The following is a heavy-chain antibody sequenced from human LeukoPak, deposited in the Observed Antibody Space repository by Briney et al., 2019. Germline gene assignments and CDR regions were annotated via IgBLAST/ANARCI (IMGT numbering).Heavy chain of an antibody. J-gene: IGHJ2*01. CDR1: GDSINSGGYF. V-gene: IGHV4-31*03. CDR2: IYYSGST. Sequence: SETLSLTCTVSGDSINSGGYFWSWIRQHPGKGLEWIGYIYYSGSTYYNPSLKSRVTISVDTSKNQFSLKLSSVTAADTAVYYCARVDSSGYYLWYFDLWGRGTLVTVSS. CDR3: ARVDSSGYYLWYFDL. D-gene: IGHD3-22*01.